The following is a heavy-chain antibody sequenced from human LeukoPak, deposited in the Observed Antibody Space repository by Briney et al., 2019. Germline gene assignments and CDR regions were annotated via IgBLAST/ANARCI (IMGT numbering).Heavy chain of an antibody. CDR2: IYTSGST. Sequence: SQTLSLTCTVSGGSISRGSYYWSWIRQPAGKGLEWIGRIYTSGSTNYNPSLKSRVTISVDTSKNQFSLKLSSVTAADTAVYYCARDWPRGRYSYGYDAFDIWGQGTMVTVSS. CDR3: ARDWPRGRYSYGYDAFDI. D-gene: IGHD5-18*01. CDR1: GGSISRGSYY. J-gene: IGHJ3*02. V-gene: IGHV4-61*02.